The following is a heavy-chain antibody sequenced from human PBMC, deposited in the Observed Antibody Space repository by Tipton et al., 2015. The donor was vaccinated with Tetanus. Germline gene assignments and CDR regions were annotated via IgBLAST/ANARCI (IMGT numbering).Heavy chain of an antibody. J-gene: IGHJ2*01. D-gene: IGHD7-27*01. V-gene: IGHV5-51*01. CDR3: ARRLGPYTGDQIWHFDL. CDR2: IYPGDSDT. CDR1: GYSFNIYW. Sequence: QSGAEVKKPGESLKISCQGSGYSFNIYWIAWVRQMPGKGLEWMGIIYPGDSDTRYSPSFQGQVTISADKSISTAYLQWSSLQASDTAMYYCARRLGPYTGDQIWHFDLWGRGTLVTVSS.